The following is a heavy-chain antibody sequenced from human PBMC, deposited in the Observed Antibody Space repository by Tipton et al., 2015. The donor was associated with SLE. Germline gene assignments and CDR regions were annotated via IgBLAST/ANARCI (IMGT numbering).Heavy chain of an antibody. CDR1: GFTVSSNY. J-gene: IGHJ6*03. CDR2: IYSGGST. D-gene: IGHD2-2*01. CDR3: AKEPLGYCSSTSCYSGYMDV. V-gene: IGHV3-66*01. Sequence: SLRLSCAASGFTVSSNYMSWVRQAPGKGLEWVSVIYSGGSTYYADSVKGRFTISRDNSKNTLYLQMNSLRAEDTAVYYCAKEPLGYCSSTSCYSGYMDVWGKGTTVTVSS.